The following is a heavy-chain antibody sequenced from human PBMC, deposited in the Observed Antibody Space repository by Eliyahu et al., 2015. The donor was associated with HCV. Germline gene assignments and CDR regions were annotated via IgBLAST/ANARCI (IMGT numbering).Heavy chain of an antibody. Sequence: QVQLXESXPGLVKPSETLSLTCTVXGXSISSYYWSWIRQPPGKGLXWIAYIYYXGSTHYNPSLKXRVTXSLDTSKNQLSLKLSSVTAADTAVYYCASGGGGIAVAGTGGWFDPWGQGTLVTVSS. V-gene: IGHV4-59*12. J-gene: IGHJ5*02. CDR1: GXSISSYY. CDR2: IYYXGST. D-gene: IGHD6-19*01. CDR3: ASGGGGIAVAGTGGWFDP.